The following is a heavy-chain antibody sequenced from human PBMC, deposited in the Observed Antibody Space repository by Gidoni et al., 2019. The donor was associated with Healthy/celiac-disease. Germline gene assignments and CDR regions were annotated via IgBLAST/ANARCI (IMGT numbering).Heavy chain of an antibody. Sequence: EGQLLESGGGLVQSGGSLRLSCAASGFTFSSYAMSWVRQAPGKGLEWVSAISGSGGSTYCADSVKGRFTISRDNSKNTLYLQRNSLRAGDTAVYYCAKDLSTGGIWGQGTMVTVSS. J-gene: IGHJ3*02. V-gene: IGHV3-23*01. CDR1: GFTFSSYA. D-gene: IGHD2-8*02. CDR3: AKDLSTGGI. CDR2: ISGSGGST.